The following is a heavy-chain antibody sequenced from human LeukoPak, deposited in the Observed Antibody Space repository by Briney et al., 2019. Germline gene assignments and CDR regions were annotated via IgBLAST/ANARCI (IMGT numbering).Heavy chain of an antibody. CDR2: ISGSGGST. CDR1: GFTFSSYA. Sequence: GGSLRLSCAASGFTFSSYAMSWVRQAPGKGLEWVSAISGSGGSTYYADPVKGRFTISRDNSKNTLYLQMNSLRAEDTAVYYCAKELYGSGSYYRDYFDYWGQGTLVTVSS. D-gene: IGHD3-10*01. CDR3: AKELYGSGSYYRDYFDY. J-gene: IGHJ4*02. V-gene: IGHV3-23*01.